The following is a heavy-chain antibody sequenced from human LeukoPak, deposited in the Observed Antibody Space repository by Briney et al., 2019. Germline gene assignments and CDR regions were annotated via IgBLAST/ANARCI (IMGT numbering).Heavy chain of an antibody. J-gene: IGHJ4*02. Sequence: GESLKISCKGSGYSFTSYWVGWVRQMPGKGLEWMGIIYPGDSDTRYSPPFRGQVTISADKSISTAYLQWSSLKASDTAMYYCARRAYSYAYGYWGQGTLVTVSS. CDR3: ARRAYSYAYGY. CDR2: IYPGDSDT. D-gene: IGHD5-18*01. V-gene: IGHV5-51*01. CDR1: GYSFTSYW.